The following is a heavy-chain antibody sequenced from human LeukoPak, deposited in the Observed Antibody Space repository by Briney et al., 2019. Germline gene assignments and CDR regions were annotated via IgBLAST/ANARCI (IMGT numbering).Heavy chain of an antibody. CDR1: GFTFSSYW. Sequence: PGGSLRLSCAASGFTFSSYWMHWVRQAPGKGLVWVSRIHGDGSVAYYADSVKGRFTISRDNAKNTLYLQVNSLRAEDTAVYYCARDRVVPAATHSYYYYGMDVWGQGTTVTVSS. CDR2: IHGDGSVA. J-gene: IGHJ6*02. CDR3: ARDRVVPAATHSYYYYGMDV. D-gene: IGHD2-2*01. V-gene: IGHV3-74*01.